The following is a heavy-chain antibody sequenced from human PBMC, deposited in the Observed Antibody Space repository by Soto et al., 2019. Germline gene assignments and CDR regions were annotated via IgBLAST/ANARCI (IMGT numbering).Heavy chain of an antibody. Sequence: EVQLVESGGGVVRPGGSLRLSCAASGFTFDEYGMRWVRQAPGKGLEWVSGINWNGGSTGYADSVKGRFTISRDNAKNSLYLQMNSLRADDTALYYCARLYSSGWYGQGRYWGQGTLVTVSS. CDR3: ARLYSSGWYGQGRY. V-gene: IGHV3-20*04. CDR1: GFTFDEYG. J-gene: IGHJ1*01. D-gene: IGHD6-19*01. CDR2: INWNGGST.